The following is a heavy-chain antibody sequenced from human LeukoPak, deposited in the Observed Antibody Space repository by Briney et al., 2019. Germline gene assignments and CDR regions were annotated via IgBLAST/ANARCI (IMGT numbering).Heavy chain of an antibody. V-gene: IGHV5-51*01. D-gene: IGHD2-15*01. J-gene: IGHJ3*02. CDR2: IYPGDSDT. Sequence: GESLQISCKGSGYSFTSYWIGWVRQMPGKGLEWMGIIYPGDSDTRYSPSFQGQVTISADKSISTAYLQWSSLKASDTAMYYCARMVGYCSGGSCKGAFDIWGQGTMVTVSS. CDR1: GYSFTSYW. CDR3: ARMVGYCSGGSCKGAFDI.